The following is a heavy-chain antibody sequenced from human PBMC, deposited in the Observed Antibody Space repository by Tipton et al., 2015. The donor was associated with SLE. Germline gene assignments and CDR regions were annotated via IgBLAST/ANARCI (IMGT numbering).Heavy chain of an antibody. Sequence: TLSLTCTVSGGSLRSYYWSWFRQPPGKGPKWIGYIYYSGSTNYNPSLKSRVTISVDTSKNQFSLQLSSVTAADTAVYYCARGGGYYQDWFDPWGQGTLVTVSS. CDR3: ARGGGYYQDWFDP. J-gene: IGHJ5*02. CDR1: GGSLRSYY. V-gene: IGHV4-59*01. CDR2: IYYSGST. D-gene: IGHD3-3*01.